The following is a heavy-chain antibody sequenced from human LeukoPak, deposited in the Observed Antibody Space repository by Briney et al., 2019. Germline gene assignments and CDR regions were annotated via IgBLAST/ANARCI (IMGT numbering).Heavy chain of an antibody. CDR2: IYYSGST. Sequence: SETLSLTCTVSVGSISSSIYYWGWIRQPPGKGLEWIGTIYYSGSTYYNPSLKSRVTISVDTSRNQFSLKLSSVTAADTAVYYCARHPWTQDMNWFDPWGLGTLVTVSS. D-gene: IGHD2-15*01. J-gene: IGHJ5*02. CDR1: VGSISSSIYY. V-gene: IGHV4-39*01. CDR3: ARHPWTQDMNWFDP.